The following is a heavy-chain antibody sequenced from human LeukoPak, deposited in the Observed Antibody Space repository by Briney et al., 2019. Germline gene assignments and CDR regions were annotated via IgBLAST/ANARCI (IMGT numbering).Heavy chain of an antibody. CDR1: GFTFSSYS. Sequence: GGSMRLSCAASGFTFSSYSMNWVRQAPGKGLEWVSYISSSSSTIYYADSVKGRFTISRDNAKNSLYLQMNSLRDEDTAVYYCAREEQWLVRGYFDYWGQGTLVTVSS. J-gene: IGHJ4*02. CDR3: AREEQWLVRGYFDY. V-gene: IGHV3-48*02. D-gene: IGHD6-19*01. CDR2: ISSSSSTI.